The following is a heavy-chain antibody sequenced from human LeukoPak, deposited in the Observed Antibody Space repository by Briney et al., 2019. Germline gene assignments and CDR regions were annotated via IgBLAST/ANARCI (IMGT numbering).Heavy chain of an antibody. Sequence: PSETLSLTCTVSGDSISSGTYYWSWIRQPAGKGLEWIGRIDASGNPNYNPSLRSRLTMSVDTSKNQFSLNLRFVTAADTAVFYCARGFEYSTSSRLGYYYFYMDVWGIGTTVTVSS. V-gene: IGHV4-61*02. CDR2: IDASGNP. D-gene: IGHD6-6*01. CDR3: ARGFEYSTSSRLGYYYFYMDV. CDR1: GDSISSGTYY. J-gene: IGHJ6*03.